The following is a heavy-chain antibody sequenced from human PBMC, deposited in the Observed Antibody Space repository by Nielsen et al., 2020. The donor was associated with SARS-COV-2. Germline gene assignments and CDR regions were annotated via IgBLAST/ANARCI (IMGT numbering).Heavy chain of an antibody. CDR2: ISSSRSYI. V-gene: IGHV3-21*04. Sequence: WIRQPPGKGLEWVSSISSSRSYIYYADSVKGRFTIARDNTKNSLFLQRNILRAEETALYHCAREVFPRKPPMIVVGDAFDIWGQGTMVTVSS. J-gene: IGHJ3*02. CDR3: AREVFPRKPPMIVVGDAFDI. D-gene: IGHD3-22*01.